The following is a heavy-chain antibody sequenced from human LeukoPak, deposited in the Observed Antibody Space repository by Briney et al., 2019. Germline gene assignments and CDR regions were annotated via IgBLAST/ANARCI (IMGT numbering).Heavy chain of an antibody. CDR3: ASHDYGTYYFDY. Sequence: TSETLSLTCAVSGGSISSGGYSWSWIRQPPGKGLEWIGYIYHSGSTYYNPSLKSRVTISVDRSKNQFSLKLGSVTAADTAVYYCASHDYGTYYFDYWGQGTLVTVSS. D-gene: IGHD4-17*01. V-gene: IGHV4-30-2*01. CDR1: GGSISSGGYS. J-gene: IGHJ4*02. CDR2: IYHSGST.